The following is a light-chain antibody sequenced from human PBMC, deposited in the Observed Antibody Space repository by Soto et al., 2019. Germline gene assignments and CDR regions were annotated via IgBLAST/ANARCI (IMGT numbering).Light chain of an antibody. Sequence: EVVMTQSAAALSVSPGERATLSCRASQSVSSNLAWYQQKPGQAPRLLIYGASTRATGIPDRFSGRGSGTDFTLTISRLEPEDFAVYYCQQYGSSSTFGQGTKVDIK. J-gene: IGKJ1*01. CDR3: QQYGSSST. V-gene: IGKV3-20*01. CDR1: QSVSSN. CDR2: GAS.